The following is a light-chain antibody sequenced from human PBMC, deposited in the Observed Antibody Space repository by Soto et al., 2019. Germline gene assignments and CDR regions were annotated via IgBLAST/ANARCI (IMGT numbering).Light chain of an antibody. CDR3: SSNAGSNDLV. V-gene: IGLV2-8*01. Sequence: QSALTQPPSASGSPGQSVTISCSGTSSDVGAYNYVSWYQQHPGKAPKLMIYEVTQRPSGVPDRFSGSKSGNTASLTVSGLQAEDEADYYCSSNAGSNDLVFGGGTKVTVL. J-gene: IGLJ3*02. CDR2: EVT. CDR1: SSDVGAYNY.